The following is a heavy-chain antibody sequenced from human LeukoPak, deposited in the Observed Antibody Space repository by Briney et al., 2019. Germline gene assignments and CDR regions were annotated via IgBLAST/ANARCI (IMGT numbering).Heavy chain of an antibody. V-gene: IGHV4-39*07. CDR3: ARDAVVVAATPEGWFDP. CDR1: GGSISSSSYY. D-gene: IGHD2-15*01. CDR2: IYYSGST. J-gene: IGHJ5*02. Sequence: PSETLSLTCTVSGGSISSSSYYWGWIRQPPGKGLEWIGSIYYSGSTYYNPSLKSRVTISVDTSKNQFSLKLSSVTAADTAVYYCARDAVVVAATPEGWFDPWGQGTLVTVSS.